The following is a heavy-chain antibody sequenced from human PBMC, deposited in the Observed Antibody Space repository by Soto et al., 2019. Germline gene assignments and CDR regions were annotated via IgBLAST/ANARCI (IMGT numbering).Heavy chain of an antibody. V-gene: IGHV1-18*01. CDR2: ISAYNGNT. CDR3: ARDWGIAGGAAAKVYGRKYMDV. D-gene: IGHD6-13*01. Sequence: ASVKVSCKASGYTFTSYGISWVRQAPGQGLEWMGWISAYNGNTNYAQKLQGRVTMTTDTSTSTAYMELRSLRSDDTAVYYCARDWGIAGGAAAKVYGRKYMDVWGKGTTVTVSS. CDR1: GYTFTSYG. J-gene: IGHJ6*03.